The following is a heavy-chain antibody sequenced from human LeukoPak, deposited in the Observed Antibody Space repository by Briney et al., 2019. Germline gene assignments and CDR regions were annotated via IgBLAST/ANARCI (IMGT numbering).Heavy chain of an antibody. CDR2: ISGSGGST. Sequence: GGSLRLSCAAPGFTFSSYGMSWVRQAPGKGLEWVSAISGSGGSTYYADSVKGRFTISRDNSKNTLYLQMNSLRAEDTAVYYCAKGKTYYYGSGSYYPTYNWFDPWGQGTLVTVSS. V-gene: IGHV3-23*01. D-gene: IGHD3-10*01. CDR3: AKGKTYYYGSGSYYPTYNWFDP. J-gene: IGHJ5*02. CDR1: GFTFSSYG.